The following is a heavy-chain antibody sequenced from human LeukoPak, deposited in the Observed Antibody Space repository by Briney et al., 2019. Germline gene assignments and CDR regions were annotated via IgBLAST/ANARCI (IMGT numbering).Heavy chain of an antibody. V-gene: IGHV1-2*02. CDR1: GYTFTGYY. Sequence: ASVKVSCKASGYTFTGYYMHWVRQAPGQGLEWMGWINPNSGGTNYAQKFQGRVTMTRDTSIRTAYMELSRLRSDDTAVYYCARDLPIAVAGTTPDYFDYWGQGTLVTVSS. D-gene: IGHD6-19*01. CDR2: INPNSGGT. CDR3: ARDLPIAVAGTTPDYFDY. J-gene: IGHJ4*02.